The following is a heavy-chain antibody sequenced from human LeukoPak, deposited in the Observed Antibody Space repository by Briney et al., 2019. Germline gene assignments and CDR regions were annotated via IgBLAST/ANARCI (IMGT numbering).Heavy chain of an antibody. J-gene: IGHJ4*02. V-gene: IGHV3-33*08. Sequence: PGGSLRLSCAASGFTFSSYSMNWVRQAPGKGLEWVAVIWYDGSNKYYADSVKGRFTISRDNSKNTLYLQMNSLRAEDTAVYYCARETYYDFWSGYSMGVDYWGQGTLVTVSS. D-gene: IGHD3-3*01. CDR3: ARETYYDFWSGYSMGVDY. CDR2: IWYDGSNK. CDR1: GFTFSSYS.